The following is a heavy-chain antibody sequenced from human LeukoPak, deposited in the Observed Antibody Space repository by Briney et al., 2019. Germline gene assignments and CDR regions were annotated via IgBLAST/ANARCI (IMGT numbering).Heavy chain of an antibody. V-gene: IGHV3-23*01. Sequence: PGGSLRLSCAASGLTFSSYAMSWVRHAPGKGLEWVSSITGSGAETNSADAVKGRFNISRDNAKNTLYLQMNTLRAEDTAVYYCAKGPPITTMWLFDSWGQGSLVTVSS. CDR3: AKGPPITTMWLFDS. J-gene: IGHJ4*02. D-gene: IGHD1-14*01. CDR2: ITGSGAET. CDR1: GLTFSSYA.